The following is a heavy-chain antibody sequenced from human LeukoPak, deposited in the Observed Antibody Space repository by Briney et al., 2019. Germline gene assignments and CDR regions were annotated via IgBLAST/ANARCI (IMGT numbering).Heavy chain of an antibody. Sequence: ASVRVSCXASGGTFSSYAMSWVRQAPGKGLEWVSAISGSGGSTYCADSVKGRFTISRDNSKNTLYLQMNSLRAEDTAVYYCAKEGHIVVVPAAIPDYWGQGTLVTVSS. CDR1: GGTFSSYA. D-gene: IGHD2-2*02. CDR3: AKEGHIVVVPAAIPDY. CDR2: ISGSGGST. V-gene: IGHV3-23*01. J-gene: IGHJ4*02.